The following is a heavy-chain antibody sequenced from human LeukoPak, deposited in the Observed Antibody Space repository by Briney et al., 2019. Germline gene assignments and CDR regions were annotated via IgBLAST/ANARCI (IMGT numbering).Heavy chain of an antibody. D-gene: IGHD3-3*01. Sequence: GGSQRLSCAASGFTFSGSAMHWVRQASGKGLEWVGRIRNKANSYATEYAASVKGRFTISRDDSKNTAYLQMNSLKTEDTAVYYCTSAYYDFWSGGSWYMDVWGKGTTVTVSS. CDR1: GFTFSGSA. CDR2: IRNKANSYAT. V-gene: IGHV3-73*01. J-gene: IGHJ6*03. CDR3: TSAYYDFWSGGSWYMDV.